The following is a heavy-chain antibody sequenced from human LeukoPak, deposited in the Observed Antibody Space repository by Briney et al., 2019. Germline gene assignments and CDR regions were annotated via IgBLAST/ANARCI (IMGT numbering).Heavy chain of an antibody. J-gene: IGHJ5*02. CDR1: GYTFTSFG. D-gene: IGHD1-26*01. V-gene: IGHV1-18*01. CDR3: ARDNSVGDNAWWFDP. Sequence: ASVKVSCKASGYTFTSFGISWVRQAPGQGLEWMGWISVYNGNTNFAQKVQGRVTMTRDMSTSTDYMELSSLRSEDTAIYYCARDNSVGDNAWWFDPWGQGTLVTVSS. CDR2: ISVYNGNT.